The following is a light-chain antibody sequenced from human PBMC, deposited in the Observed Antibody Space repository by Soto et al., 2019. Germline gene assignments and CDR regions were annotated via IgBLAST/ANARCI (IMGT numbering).Light chain of an antibody. Sequence: EILMTQSPSSLSASLGERVTLTCRASLPLFNSLAWYQQKPGKPPNLLIYDASIWQTGVPSRFSGSGSGTDFTLTISSLQPEDFAVYYCQQYSIAPLAFGVGTKVEIK. V-gene: IGKV1-27*01. CDR2: DAS. J-gene: IGKJ4*01. CDR1: LPLFNS. CDR3: QQYSIAPLA.